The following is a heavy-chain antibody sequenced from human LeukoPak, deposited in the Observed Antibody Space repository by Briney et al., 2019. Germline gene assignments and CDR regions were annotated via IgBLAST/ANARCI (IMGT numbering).Heavy chain of an antibody. CDR2: IYYSGST. V-gene: IGHV4-59*01. CDR1: GGSISSYY. CDR3: ARVYDYGDSRNFDY. Sequence: SETLSLTCTVSGGSISSYYWSWIRKPPGKGLEWIGYIYYSGSTNYNPSLKSRVTISVDTSKNQFSLKLSSVTAADTAVYYCARVYDYGDSRNFDYWGQGTLVTVSS. J-gene: IGHJ4*02. D-gene: IGHD4-17*01.